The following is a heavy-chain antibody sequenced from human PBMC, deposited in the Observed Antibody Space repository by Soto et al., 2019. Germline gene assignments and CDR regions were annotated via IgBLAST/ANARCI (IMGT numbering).Heavy chain of an antibody. D-gene: IGHD6-13*01. CDR1: GGTFSSYA. CDR3: ASRSRIAAAGLYYYYYGVDV. J-gene: IGHJ6*02. CDR2: IIPIFGTA. V-gene: IGHV1-69*01. Sequence: QVQLVQSGAEVKKPGSSVKVSCKASGGTFSSYAISWVRQAPGQGLEWMGGIIPIFGTANYAQKFQGRVTITADESTSTVYMELSSLRSEHMAVYYCASRSRIAAAGLYYYYYGVDVWGQGTTVTVSS.